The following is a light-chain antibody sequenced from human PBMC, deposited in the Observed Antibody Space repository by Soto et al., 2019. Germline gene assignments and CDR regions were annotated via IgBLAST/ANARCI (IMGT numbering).Light chain of an antibody. J-gene: IGLJ1*01. CDR2: EVT. Sequence: QSVLTQPASVSGSPGQSITISCTGTSSDVGRYNFVSWYQHHPDKAPKLLIYEVTNRPSGVSNRFSGSKSGNTASLTISGLQAEDEGDYFCSSYTSGTTLLFVFGTGTKLTVL. V-gene: IGLV2-14*01. CDR3: SSYTSGTTLLFV. CDR1: SSDVGRYNF.